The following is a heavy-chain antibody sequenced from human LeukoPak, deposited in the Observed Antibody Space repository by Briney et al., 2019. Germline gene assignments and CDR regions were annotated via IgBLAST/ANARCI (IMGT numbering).Heavy chain of an antibody. CDR1: GFTFSSYA. D-gene: IGHD6-19*01. V-gene: IGHV4-39*07. J-gene: IGHJ4*02. Sequence: GSLRLSCAASGFTFSSYAMSWVRQAPGKGLEWIASADYSGGTYYNPSLESRVAISADMSKKQISLTLTSVTGADTAVYYCAGERGEEYSSGWYKTNYFDNWGQGIRVTVSS. CDR2: ADYSGGT. CDR3: AGERGEEYSSGWYKTNYFDN.